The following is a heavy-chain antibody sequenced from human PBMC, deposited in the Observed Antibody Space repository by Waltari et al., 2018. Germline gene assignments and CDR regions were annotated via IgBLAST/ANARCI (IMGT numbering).Heavy chain of an antibody. D-gene: IGHD3-9*01. V-gene: IGHV4-34*01. CDR3: ARAYYDILTGDDAFDI. Sequence: QVQLQQWRAGLLKPSETLSLTCAVYGGSFSGYYWRWTRQPPGKGLEWIGEINHSGSTNYNPSLKSRVTISVDTSKNQFSLKLSSVTAADTAVYYCARAYYDILTGDDAFDIWGQGTMITVSS. CDR1: GGSFSGYY. J-gene: IGHJ3*02. CDR2: INHSGST.